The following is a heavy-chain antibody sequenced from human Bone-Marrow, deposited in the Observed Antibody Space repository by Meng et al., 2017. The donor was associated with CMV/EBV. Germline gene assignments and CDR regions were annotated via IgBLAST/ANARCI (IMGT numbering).Heavy chain of an antibody. CDR1: GYSFTSYW. CDR3: ARRRSTNFVSDY. Sequence: GGSLRLSCKGSGYSFTSYWIGWVRQMPGKGLEWMGIIYPGDSDTRYSPSFQGQVTISADKSISTAYLQWSSLKASDTAMYYCARRRSTNFVSDYWGQGTLVTGSS. CDR2: IYPGDSDT. V-gene: IGHV5-51*01. J-gene: IGHJ4*02. D-gene: IGHD2-2*01.